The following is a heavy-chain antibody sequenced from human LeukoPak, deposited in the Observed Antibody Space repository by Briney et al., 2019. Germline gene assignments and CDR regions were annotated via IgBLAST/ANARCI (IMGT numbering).Heavy chain of an antibody. CDR3: ARSRGWLLRFLEWSSDAFDI. CDR2: IYTSGST. CDR1: GGSISSGSYY. Sequence: PSETLSLTCTVSGGSISSGSYYWSWIRQPAGKGLEWIGRIYTSGSTNYNPSLKSRVTISVDTSKNQFSLKLSSVTAADTAVYYCARSRGWLLRFLEWSSDAFDIWGQGTMVTVSS. D-gene: IGHD3-3*01. V-gene: IGHV4-61*02. J-gene: IGHJ3*02.